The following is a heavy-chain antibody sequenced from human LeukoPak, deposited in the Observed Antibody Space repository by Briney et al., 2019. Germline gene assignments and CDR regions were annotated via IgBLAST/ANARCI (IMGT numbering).Heavy chain of an antibody. V-gene: IGHV4-39*01. J-gene: IGHJ4*02. CDR3: ASLVFLEWIDY. CDR2: IYYSGST. Sequence: SETLSLTCTVSGGSISSSSYYWGWIRQPPGKGLEWIGSIYYSGSTYYNPSLKSRVTISVDTSKNQFSLKLSSVTAADTAVYYCASLVFLEWIDYWGQGTLVTVSS. CDR1: GGSISSSSYY. D-gene: IGHD3-3*01.